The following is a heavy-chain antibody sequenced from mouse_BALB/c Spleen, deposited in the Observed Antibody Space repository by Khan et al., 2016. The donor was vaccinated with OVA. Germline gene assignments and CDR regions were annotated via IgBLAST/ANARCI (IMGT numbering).Heavy chain of an antibody. CDR1: GYTFSDYN. V-gene: IGHV1S29*02. Sequence: VQLQQSGPELVKPGASVKISCKASGYTFSDYNMDWVKQSHGKRLEWLGYIYPNDGGSGYNQKFKTKATLTVDMSSSTAYMELRSLTSEDSAVYYCVRSGYGSFAFWGQGTLVTVS. D-gene: IGHD1-2*01. CDR3: VRSGYGSFAF. J-gene: IGHJ3*01. CDR2: IYPNDGGS.